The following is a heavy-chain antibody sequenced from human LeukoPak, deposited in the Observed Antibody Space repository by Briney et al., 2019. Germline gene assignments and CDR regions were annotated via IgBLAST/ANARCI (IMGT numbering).Heavy chain of an antibody. J-gene: IGHJ5*02. D-gene: IGHD3-16*01. CDR1: GGSFSGYY. Sequence: SETLSLTCAVYGGSFSGYYWSWIRQPPGKGLEWIGEINHSGSTNYNPTLKSRVTISVDTSKNQFSLKLNSVTAADAAVYYCARHYGPWGQGTLVTVSS. V-gene: IGHV4-34*01. CDR2: INHSGST. CDR3: ARHYGP.